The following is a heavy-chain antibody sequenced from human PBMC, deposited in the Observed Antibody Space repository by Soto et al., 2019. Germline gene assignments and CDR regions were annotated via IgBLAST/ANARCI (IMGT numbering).Heavy chain of an antibody. J-gene: IGHJ4*02. CDR2: IYYRGST. V-gene: IGHV4-59*01. CDR1: GGSISSYY. Sequence: QVQLQESGPGLVKPSETLSLTCTVSGGSISSYYWSWIRQPPGKGLEWIGYIYYRGSTNYNPSLKSRVTISVDTSKNQFSRKLSSVTAADTAVYYCARVGDSSGWYDYFDYWGQGTLVTVSS. D-gene: IGHD6-19*01. CDR3: ARVGDSSGWYDYFDY.